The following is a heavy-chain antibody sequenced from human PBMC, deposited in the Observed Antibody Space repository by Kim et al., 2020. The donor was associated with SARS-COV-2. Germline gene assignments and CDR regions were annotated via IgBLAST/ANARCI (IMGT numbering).Heavy chain of an antibody. CDR3: ARDSPGGHGDY. Sequence: SGPTLVNPTQTLTLTCSFSGFSLSTSGVCVPWIRQPPGKALEWLARICWNDGKYYSTSLKTRLTISKDTSKNQVVLTMTNVDPADTATYYCARDSPGGHGDYWGLGTVVTVSS. CDR2: ICWNDGK. D-gene: IGHD3-16*01. J-gene: IGHJ4*02. CDR1: GFSLSTSGVC. V-gene: IGHV2-70*11.